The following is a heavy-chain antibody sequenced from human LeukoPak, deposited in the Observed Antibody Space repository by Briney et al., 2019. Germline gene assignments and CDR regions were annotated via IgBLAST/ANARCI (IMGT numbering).Heavy chain of an antibody. CDR3: ARGPSYGSGSYYNRAFDI. D-gene: IGHD3-10*01. CDR2: MNPNSGNT. Sequence: ASVKVSCKASGYTFTSYDINWVRQATGQGLEWMGWMNPNSGNTGYAQKFQGRVTITRNTSISTAYMELSSLRSEDTAVYYCARGPSYGSGSYYNRAFDIWGQGTMVTVPS. CDR1: GYTFTSYD. J-gene: IGHJ3*02. V-gene: IGHV1-8*03.